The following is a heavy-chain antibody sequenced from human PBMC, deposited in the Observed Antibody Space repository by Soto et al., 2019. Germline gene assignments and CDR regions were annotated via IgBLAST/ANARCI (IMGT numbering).Heavy chain of an antibody. V-gene: IGHV3-33*01. CDR3: ARERDNRTTYYDFYEDYYGMDV. CDR2: IWYDGSNK. J-gene: IGHJ6*02. CDR1: GFTFSSYG. Sequence: GGSLRLSCAASGFTFSSYGMHWVRQAPGKGLEWVAVIWYDGSNKYYADSVKGRFTISRDNSKNTLYLQMNSLRAEDTAVYYCARERDNRTTYYDFYEDYYGMDVWGQGTTVTVSS. D-gene: IGHD3-3*01.